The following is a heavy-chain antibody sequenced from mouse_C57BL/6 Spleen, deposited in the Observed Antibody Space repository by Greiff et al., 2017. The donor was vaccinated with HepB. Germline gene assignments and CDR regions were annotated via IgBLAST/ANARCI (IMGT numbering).Heavy chain of an antibody. D-gene: IGHD2-1*01. V-gene: IGHV1-47*01. CDR2: FHPYNDDT. J-gene: IGHJ4*01. CDR3: ARGNIYYGNYYAMDY. CDR1: GYTFTTYP. Sequence: VKLVESGAELVKPGASVKMSCKASGYTFTTYPIEWMKQNHGKSLEWIGNFHPYNDDTKYNEKFKGKATLTVEKSSSTVYLELSRLTSDDSAVYYCARGNIYYGNYYAMDYWGQGTSVTVSS.